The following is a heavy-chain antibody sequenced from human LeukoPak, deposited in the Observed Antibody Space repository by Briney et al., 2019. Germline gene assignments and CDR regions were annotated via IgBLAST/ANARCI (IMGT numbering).Heavy chain of an antibody. V-gene: IGHV5-51*01. CDR1: GYRFTDYW. CDR2: IYPDDSDI. J-gene: IGHJ3*02. D-gene: IGHD1-26*01. CDR3: ARHTRGVDRAQVQEAFDI. Sequence: GESLKISCKGSGYRFTDYWIGWVRQMPGKGLECMGIIYPDDSDIRYSPSFQGQVTISADKSVSTAYLQWSSLKASDTAMYYCARHTRGVDRAQVQEAFDIWGQGTTVTVSS.